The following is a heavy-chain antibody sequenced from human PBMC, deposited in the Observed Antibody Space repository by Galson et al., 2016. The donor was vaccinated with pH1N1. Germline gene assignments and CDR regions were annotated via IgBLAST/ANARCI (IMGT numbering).Heavy chain of an antibody. Sequence: ETLSLTCAVYGGSFSDYFWRWVRQPPGKGLEWIGEINQSGSTHYNPTLKSRVTISEDTSRNQLSLKLSSVTAADTAVCYCARWEITTVTKFDYWGQGTLVTVSS. V-gene: IGHV4-34*01. CDR3: ARWEITTVTKFDY. CDR1: GGSFSDYF. D-gene: IGHD4-17*01. CDR2: INQSGST. J-gene: IGHJ4*02.